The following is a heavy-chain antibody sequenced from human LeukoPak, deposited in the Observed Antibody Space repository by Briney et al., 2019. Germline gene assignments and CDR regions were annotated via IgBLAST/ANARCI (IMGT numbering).Heavy chain of an antibody. V-gene: IGHV1-3*03. Sequence: ASVKVSCKASGYTFTSYAMHWVRQAPGQRLEWMGWINAGNGNTKYSQEFQGRVTITRDTSASTAYMELSSLRSEDMAVYYCAKEGYSSSWYLAFDIWGQGTMVTVSS. J-gene: IGHJ3*02. D-gene: IGHD6-13*01. CDR3: AKEGYSSSWYLAFDI. CDR2: INAGNGNT. CDR1: GYTFTSYA.